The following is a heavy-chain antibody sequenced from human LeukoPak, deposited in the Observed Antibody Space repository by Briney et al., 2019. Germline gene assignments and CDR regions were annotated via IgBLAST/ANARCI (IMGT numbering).Heavy chain of an antibody. V-gene: IGHV4-39*01. J-gene: IGHJ6*02. Sequence: PSEALSLTCTVSGGSISSSSYYWGWIRQPPGKGLEWIGSIYYSGSTYYNPSLKSRVTISVDTSKNQFSLKLSSVTAADTAVYYCARXSCTTSSCTHGGFYYYGMDVWGQGTTVTVSS. CDR1: GGSISSSSYY. CDR3: ARXSCTTSSCTHGGFYYYGMDV. D-gene: IGHD2-15*01. CDR2: IYYSGST.